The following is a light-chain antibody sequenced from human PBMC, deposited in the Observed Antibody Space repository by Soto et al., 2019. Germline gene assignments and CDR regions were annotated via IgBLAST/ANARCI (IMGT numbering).Light chain of an antibody. CDR2: KAS. Sequence: IQMTQSPSTLYSSVGDRVTITCRASQSISVWLAWYQQKAGKAPNLLIYKASRLESGVPSRFSGSGSETEFTLTISGLQPGDSATYYCQQYNSYSPTFGQGTKVDIK. CDR1: QSISVW. CDR3: QQYNSYSPT. V-gene: IGKV1-5*03. J-gene: IGKJ1*01.